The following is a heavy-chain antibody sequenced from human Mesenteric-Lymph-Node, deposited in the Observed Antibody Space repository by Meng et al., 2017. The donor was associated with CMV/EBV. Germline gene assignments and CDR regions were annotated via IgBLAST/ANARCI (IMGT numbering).Heavy chain of an antibody. CDR1: GFAFMRYG. CDR2: IWFDGSNK. Sequence: GGSLRLSCAASGFAFMRYGMHWVRQAPGRGPEWVAAIWFDGSNKYYTDSVRGRFTISRDNSENTLFLQMNSLRAEDTAMYYCAKSPGRSDYLGVDYWGQGTMVTVSS. J-gene: IGHJ4*02. V-gene: IGHV3-33*06. D-gene: IGHD3-3*01. CDR3: AKSPGRSDYLGVDY.